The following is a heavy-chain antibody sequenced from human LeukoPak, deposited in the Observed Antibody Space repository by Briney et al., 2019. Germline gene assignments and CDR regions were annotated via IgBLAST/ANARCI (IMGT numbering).Heavy chain of an antibody. CDR3: ARTDISACPAY. J-gene: IGHJ4*02. V-gene: IGHV4-38-2*01. Sequence: SETLSLTCAVSGYSISSGYYWGWIRQPPGKGLEWIGSLYHSGSTYYNPSLKSRVTISVDTSKNQFSLKLSSVTAADTAVYYCARTDISACPAYWGQGTLVTVSS. D-gene: IGHD3-22*01. CDR2: LYHSGST. CDR1: GYSISSGYY.